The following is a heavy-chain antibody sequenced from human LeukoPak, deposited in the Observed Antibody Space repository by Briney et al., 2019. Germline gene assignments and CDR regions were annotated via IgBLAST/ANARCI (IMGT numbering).Heavy chain of an antibody. Sequence: GRSLRLSCAVSGFTLDDYSIQWVRQAPGKGLEWVSGISWNSGSIGYADSVKGRFTISRDNAKNSLYLQMNSLRAEDTALYYCAKDALPGSYSSGWYDYWGQGTLVTVSS. CDR2: ISWNSGSI. V-gene: IGHV3-9*01. J-gene: IGHJ4*02. CDR1: GFTLDDYS. CDR3: AKDALPGSYSSGWYDY. D-gene: IGHD6-19*01.